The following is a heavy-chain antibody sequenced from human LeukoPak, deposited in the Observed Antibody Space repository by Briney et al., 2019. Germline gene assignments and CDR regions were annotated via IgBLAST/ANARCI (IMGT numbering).Heavy chain of an antibody. CDR1: GGSISSSSYY. D-gene: IGHD6-19*01. CDR3: ARVNVSGGWVCDY. Sequence: SETLSLTCTVSGGSISSSSYYWGWIRQPPGKGLEWIGSIYYSGSTYYNPSLKSRVTISVDTSKNQFSLKLSSVTAADTAVYYCARVNVSGGWVCDYWGQGTLVTVSS. J-gene: IGHJ4*02. CDR2: IYYSGST. V-gene: IGHV4-39*07.